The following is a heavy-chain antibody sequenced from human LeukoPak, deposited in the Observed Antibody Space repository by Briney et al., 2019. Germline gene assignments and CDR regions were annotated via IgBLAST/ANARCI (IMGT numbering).Heavy chain of an antibody. CDR1: GYTFTSYG. CDR3: AITMVRGERDY. CDR2: INPSGGST. J-gene: IGHJ4*02. Sequence: ASVKVSCKASGYTFTSYGISWVRQAPGQGLEWMGIINPSGGSTSYAQKFQGRVTMTRDTSTSTVYMELSSLRSEDTAVYYCAITMVRGERDYWGQGTLVTVSS. V-gene: IGHV1-46*03. D-gene: IGHD3-10*01.